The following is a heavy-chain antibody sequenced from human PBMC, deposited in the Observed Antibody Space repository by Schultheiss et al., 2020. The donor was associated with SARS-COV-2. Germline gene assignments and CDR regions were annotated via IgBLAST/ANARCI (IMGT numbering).Heavy chain of an antibody. CDR1: GYTFTGYY. J-gene: IGHJ4*02. V-gene: IGHV1-18*04. CDR2: INAYNGNT. CDR3: ARGGILRYFDWLPFDY. D-gene: IGHD3-9*01. Sequence: ASVKVSCKASGYTFTGYYMHWVRQAPGQGLEWMGWINAYNGNTNYAQKLQGRVTMTTDTSTSTAYMELRSLRSDDTAVYYCARGGILRYFDWLPFDYWGQGTLVTVSS.